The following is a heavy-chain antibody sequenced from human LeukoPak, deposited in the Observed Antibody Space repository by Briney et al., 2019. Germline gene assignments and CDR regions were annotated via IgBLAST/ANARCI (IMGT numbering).Heavy chain of an antibody. CDR3: ASIVVPAALDLTTGPKSDDAFDI. CDR1: GFTFSSYG. D-gene: IGHD2-2*01. CDR2: ISYDGSNK. V-gene: IGHV3-30*03. Sequence: GGSLRLSCAASGFTFSSYGMHWVRQAPGKGLEWVAVISYDGSNKYYADSVKGRFTISRDNSKNTLYLQMNSLRAEDTAVYYCASIVVPAALDLTTGPKSDDAFDIWGQGTMVTVSS. J-gene: IGHJ3*02.